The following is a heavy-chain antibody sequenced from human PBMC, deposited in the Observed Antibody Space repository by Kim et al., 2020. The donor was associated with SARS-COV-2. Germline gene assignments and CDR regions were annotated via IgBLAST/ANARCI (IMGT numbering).Heavy chain of an antibody. CDR2: ISYDGSNK. Sequence: GGSLRLSCAASGFTFSSYAMHWVRQAPGKGLEWVAVISYDGSNKYYADSVKGRFTISRDNSKNTLYLQMNSLRAEDTAVYYCARTRGVVVVAATPWFDP. D-gene: IGHD2-15*01. CDR1: GFTFSSYA. J-gene: IGHJ5*02. V-gene: IGHV3-30*04. CDR3: ARTRGVVVVAATPWFDP.